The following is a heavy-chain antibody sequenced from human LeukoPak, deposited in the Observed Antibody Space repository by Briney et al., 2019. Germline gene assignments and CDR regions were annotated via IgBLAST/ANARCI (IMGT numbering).Heavy chain of an antibody. D-gene: IGHD2-2*03. V-gene: IGHV3-49*04. Sequence: PGGSLRLSCTTAGFTFPDYGLIWVRQAPGKGLEWVGFIRGKAYGATTEYAASVKGRFTISRDDSKSIAYLQMNSLKTEDTAVYYCSRGRPYYLDMTPQTGYHYYYIDVWGKGTTVTVSS. CDR3: SRGRPYYLDMTPQTGYHYYYIDV. CDR1: GFTFPDYG. CDR2: IRGKAYGATT. J-gene: IGHJ6*03.